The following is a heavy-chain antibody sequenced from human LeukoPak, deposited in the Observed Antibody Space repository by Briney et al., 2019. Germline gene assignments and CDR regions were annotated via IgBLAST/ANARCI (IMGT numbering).Heavy chain of an antibody. D-gene: IGHD5-12*01. CDR2: MSYSGST. V-gene: IGHV4-39*07. CDR1: GGSISSSSYY. J-gene: IGHJ6*03. CDR3: ARVQSGYNQRYFYYYMDV. Sequence: SETLSLTCTVSGGSISSSSYYWGWIRQPPGKGLEWIGSMSYSGSTYYNPSLKSRVTISVDTSKNQFSLKLSSVTAADTAVYYCARVQSGYNQRYFYYYMDVWGKGTTVTVSS.